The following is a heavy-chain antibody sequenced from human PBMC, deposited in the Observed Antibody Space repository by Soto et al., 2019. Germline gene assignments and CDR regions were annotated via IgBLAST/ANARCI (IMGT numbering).Heavy chain of an antibody. CDR1: GYTFTNFA. CDR3: ARGGAARHLDS. D-gene: IGHD6-6*01. Sequence: ASVKVSCKTSGYTFTNFALSWVRQAPGQGLEWIGFVSANNGFTHFAQKFQGRVSVKTDTSTSTVYLDLRSLSSDDTAVYYCARGGAARHLDSWGQGTLVTVSS. V-gene: IGHV1-18*01. CDR2: VSANNGFT. J-gene: IGHJ5*01.